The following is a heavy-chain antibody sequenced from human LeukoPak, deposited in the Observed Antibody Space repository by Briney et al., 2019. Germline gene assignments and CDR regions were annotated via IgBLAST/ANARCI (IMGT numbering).Heavy chain of an antibody. CDR1: GVTFSTYA. Sequence: GSLILSCSASGVTFSTYAMHWVRQAPGKGLEYVSAISSDGDSTYNADSVKGRFTISRDNSKNTLYLQMISLRTEDTAVYYCVRSSASSGPNCFDPWGQGTLVTVSS. J-gene: IGHJ5*02. CDR3: VRSSASSGPNCFDP. V-gene: IGHV3-64D*09. CDR2: ISSDGDST. D-gene: IGHD3-10*01.